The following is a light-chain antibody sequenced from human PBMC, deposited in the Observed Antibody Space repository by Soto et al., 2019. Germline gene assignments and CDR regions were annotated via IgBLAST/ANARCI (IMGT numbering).Light chain of an antibody. V-gene: IGKV3-11*01. Sequence: EIVLTQSPATLSLSPGERATLSCRASQSVSSYLAWYQQKPGQAPRLLIYDASNRATGVPARFSGSGSGTDFTLTISSLEPTDFAVYYGQEGSYWPPLTFGPGTKVDLK. J-gene: IGKJ3*01. CDR2: DAS. CDR1: QSVSSY. CDR3: QEGSYWPPLT.